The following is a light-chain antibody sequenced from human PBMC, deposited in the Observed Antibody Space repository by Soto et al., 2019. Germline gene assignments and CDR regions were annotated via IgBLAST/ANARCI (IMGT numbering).Light chain of an antibody. J-gene: IGKJ1*01. CDR3: QQYGGSTRT. CDR2: GAS. Sequence: IVLTQSPATLSLSPGERATLSCRASQSVTTQLAWYQQKPGQAPRLIIHGASSRATGVPARITGSGSGTDFTLSISRLEPEDFAVYYCQQYGGSTRTFGQGTKVEIK. V-gene: IGKV3-20*01. CDR1: QSVTTQ.